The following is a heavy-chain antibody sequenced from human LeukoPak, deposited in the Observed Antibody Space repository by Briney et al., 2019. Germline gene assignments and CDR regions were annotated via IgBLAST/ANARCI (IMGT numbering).Heavy chain of an antibody. CDR2: IAYDGSYK. V-gene: IGHV3-30-3*01. J-gene: IGHJ4*02. CDR1: GFTFSSYA. D-gene: IGHD4-11*01. Sequence: PGRSLRLSCAASGFTFSSYAMHWVRQAPGKGLEWVAVIAYDGSYKYYADSAMGRFTISRDNSKNTLYLQMNSLRAEDTAVYYCAKDRTTDRWGQGTLVTVSS. CDR3: AKDRTTDR.